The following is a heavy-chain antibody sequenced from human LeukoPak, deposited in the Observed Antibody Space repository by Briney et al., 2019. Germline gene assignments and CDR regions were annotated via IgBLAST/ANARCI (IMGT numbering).Heavy chain of an antibody. Sequence: ASVKVSCKASGYTFTSYDINWVRQATGQGLEWMGWMNPNSGNTGYAQKFQGRVTMTRNTSISTAYMELSSLRSEDTAVYHCARGEYSRAPHDYWGQGTLVTVSS. CDR2: MNPNSGNT. CDR1: GYTFTSYD. V-gene: IGHV1-8*01. CDR3: ARGEYSRAPHDY. D-gene: IGHD6-6*01. J-gene: IGHJ4*02.